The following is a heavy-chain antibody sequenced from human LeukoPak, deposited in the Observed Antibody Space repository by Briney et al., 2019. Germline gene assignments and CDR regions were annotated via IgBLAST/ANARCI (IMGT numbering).Heavy chain of an antibody. Sequence: GASVKVSCKASGYTFTGYYMHWVRQAPGPGLEWMGWINPNSGGTNYAQKFQGRVTMTRDTSISTAYMALSRLRSHDTAVYYCARPGIAAAGTYYYYYMDVWGKGTTVTVSS. CDR2: INPNSGGT. CDR1: GYTFTGYY. J-gene: IGHJ6*03. V-gene: IGHV1-2*02. CDR3: ARPGIAAAGTYYYYYMDV. D-gene: IGHD6-13*01.